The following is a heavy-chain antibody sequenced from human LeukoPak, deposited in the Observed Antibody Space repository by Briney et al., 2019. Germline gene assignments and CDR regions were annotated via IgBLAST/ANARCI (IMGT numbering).Heavy chain of an antibody. V-gene: IGHV3-30-3*01. J-gene: IGHJ4*02. CDR3: ARGAPRNYDFWSGPIDY. CDR2: ISYDGSNK. D-gene: IGHD3-3*01. CDR1: GFTFSNYA. Sequence: PGGSLRLSCAASGFTFSNYAMHWVRQAPGKGLEWVALISYDGSNKYYADSVKGRFTISRDNSKNTLYLQMNSLRGEHTAVYYCARGAPRNYDFWSGPIDYCGQGKLVTASP.